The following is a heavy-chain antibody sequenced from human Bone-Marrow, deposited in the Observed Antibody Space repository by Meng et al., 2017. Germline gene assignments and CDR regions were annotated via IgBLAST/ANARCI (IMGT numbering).Heavy chain of an antibody. V-gene: IGHV3-30*01. J-gene: IGHJ4*02. CDR1: GFTFSSYA. Sequence: SCAASGFTFSSYAMHWVRQAPGKGLEWVAVISYDGSNKYYADSVKGRFTISKDNSKNTLYLQMNSLRAEDTAVYYCARDKGKYYFDYWGQGTRVTVSS. D-gene: IGHD3-10*01. CDR3: ARDKGKYYFDY. CDR2: ISYDGSNK.